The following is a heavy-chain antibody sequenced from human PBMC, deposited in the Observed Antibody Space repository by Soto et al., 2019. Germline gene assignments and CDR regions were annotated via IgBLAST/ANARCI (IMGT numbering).Heavy chain of an antibody. CDR2: MNPNSGIT. V-gene: IGHV1-8*01. J-gene: IGHJ5*01. CDR1: GYTFTSYD. D-gene: IGHD1-1*01. CDR3: ATYRRGAGTGSSWFDS. Sequence: QVQLVQSGAEVKTPGASVKVSCKASGYTFTSYDINWVRQATGQGLEWMGWMNPNSGITGYAQKFQGRITMTRDTSISTAYMELTGLRSDDTAIYYCATYRRGAGTGSSWFDSWGQGTLVTVSS.